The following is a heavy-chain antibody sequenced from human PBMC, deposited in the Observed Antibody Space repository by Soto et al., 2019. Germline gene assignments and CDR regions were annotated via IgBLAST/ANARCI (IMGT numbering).Heavy chain of an antibody. J-gene: IGHJ5*02. V-gene: IGHV1-46*01. CDR1: GGTFSSYA. D-gene: IGHD5-18*01. CDR2: INPSGGST. CDR3: ARAWIQLDP. Sequence: ASVKVSCKASGGTFSSYAISWVRQAPGQGLEWMGVINPSGGSTSYAQKFQGRVTMTRDTSTSTVYMEPSSLRSEDTAVYYCARAWIQLDPWGQGTLVTVSS.